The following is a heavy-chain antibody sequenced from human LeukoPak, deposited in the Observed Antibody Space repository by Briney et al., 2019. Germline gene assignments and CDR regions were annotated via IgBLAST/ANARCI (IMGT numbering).Heavy chain of an antibody. CDR1: GDSISSGGYA. CDR2: IHDSGTT. Sequence: PSETLSLTCAVSGDSISSGGYAWSWIRQTPGKGLEGISYIHDSGTTYYNPSLKSRVSISVAKSKNQFSVKLNSVTAAETAVYYCARVAAAAGNNWFDPWGQGTLVTVSS. V-gene: IGHV4-30-4*07. D-gene: IGHD6-13*01. CDR3: ARVAAAAGNNWFDP. J-gene: IGHJ5*02.